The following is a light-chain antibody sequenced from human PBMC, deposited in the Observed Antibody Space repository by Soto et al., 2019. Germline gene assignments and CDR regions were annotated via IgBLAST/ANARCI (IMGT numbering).Light chain of an antibody. CDR1: QSVSSSY. J-gene: IGKJ4*01. CDR2: GAS. V-gene: IGKV3D-20*02. Sequence: EIVLTQCPGTLSLSPGERATLSCRASQSVSSSYLAWYQQKPGQAPRLLIYGASSRATGIPARFSGSGSGTDFTLTISSLEPEDFAVYYCQQRSTRPSFGGGTKVDIK. CDR3: QQRSTRPS.